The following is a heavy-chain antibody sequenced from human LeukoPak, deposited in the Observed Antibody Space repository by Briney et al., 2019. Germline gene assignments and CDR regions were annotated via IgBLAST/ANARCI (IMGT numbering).Heavy chain of an antibody. D-gene: IGHD3-22*01. Sequence: SGTLSLTCAVSGGSISSSNWWSWVRQPPGKGLEWIGEIYHSGSTNYNPSLKSRITISVDKSKNQFSLKLSSVTAADSAVYYCARMTYYYDSSGSYHWFDPWGQGTLVTVSS. V-gene: IGHV4-4*02. CDR2: IYHSGST. CDR3: ARMTYYYDSSGSYHWFDP. CDR1: GGSISSSNW. J-gene: IGHJ5*02.